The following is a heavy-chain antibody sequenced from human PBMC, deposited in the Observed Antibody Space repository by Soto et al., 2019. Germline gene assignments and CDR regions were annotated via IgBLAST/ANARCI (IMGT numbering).Heavy chain of an antibody. CDR3: ARTIVPFDSSGYYYGWFDP. D-gene: IGHD3-22*01. V-gene: IGHV1-18*01. CDR2: ISAYNGNT. J-gene: IGHJ5*02. CDR1: GYTFTSYG. Sequence: ASVKGSCKASGYTFTSYGISWVRQAHGQGLEWMGWISAYNGNTNYAQKLQGRVTMTTDTCTSTAYMELRSLRSDDTAVYYCARTIVPFDSSGYYYGWFDPWGQGTLVTVSS.